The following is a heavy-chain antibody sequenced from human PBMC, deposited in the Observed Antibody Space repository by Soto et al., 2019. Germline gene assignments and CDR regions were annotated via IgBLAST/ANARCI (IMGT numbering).Heavy chain of an antibody. CDR3: AREGSYSAYNFAHGIQLWSFDF. V-gene: IGHV4-4*07. Sequence: XETLYLTCTVSGCSINTFYWSWVRQPAGKGLDWIGRIFSSGSTSFNPSLESRVAMSVDTSKNHFPLNLSSVTAADMAVYYCAREGSYSAYNFAHGIQLWSFDFWGQGALVTVSS. CDR1: GCSINTFY. CDR2: IFSSGST. J-gene: IGHJ4*02. D-gene: IGHD5-12*01.